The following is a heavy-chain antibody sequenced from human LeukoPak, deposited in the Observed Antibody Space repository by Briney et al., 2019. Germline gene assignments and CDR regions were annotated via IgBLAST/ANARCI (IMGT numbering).Heavy chain of an antibody. J-gene: IGHJ4*02. Sequence: PGGSLRLSCAASGFTVYNNYMIWIRQAPGRGLEWVSLIYSTGVTNYADSVKGRFTISRDRSKNTLYLQMNSLRAEDTAVYYCARDSAPYGDYVDDYWGQGTLVTVSS. D-gene: IGHD4-17*01. V-gene: IGHV3-66*03. CDR2: IYSTGVT. CDR3: ARDSAPYGDYVDDY. CDR1: GFTVYNNY.